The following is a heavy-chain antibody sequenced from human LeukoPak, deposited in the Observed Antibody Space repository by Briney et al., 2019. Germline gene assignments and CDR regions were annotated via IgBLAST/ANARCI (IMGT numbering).Heavy chain of an antibody. J-gene: IGHJ4*02. CDR1: GFTFSSYG. CDR2: IWYDGSNV. Sequence: GGSLRLSCAASGFTFSSYGMHWVRQAPGKGLEWVALIWYDGSNVYYADSVKGRFTISRDNSKNTLYLQMNSLRAGDTAVYYCARAKLDSSGYSFDYWGQGTLVTVSS. D-gene: IGHD3-22*01. CDR3: ARAKLDSSGYSFDY. V-gene: IGHV3-33*08.